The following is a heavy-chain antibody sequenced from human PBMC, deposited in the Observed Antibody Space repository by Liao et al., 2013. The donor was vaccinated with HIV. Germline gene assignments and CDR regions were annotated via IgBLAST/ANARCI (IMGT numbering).Heavy chain of an antibody. Sequence: QVHLQESGPGLVKPSETLSLTCTVSGGSISSYYWSWLRQSAGKGLEWIGRIHSTGSTNYNPYLTSRATISIDMSKNQFSLKLTSVTAADTAVYYCVRFGSGDRSDVFVYLGPKGHWSPSPQ. V-gene: IGHV4-4*07. CDR2: IHSTGST. D-gene: IGHD7-27*01. J-gene: IGHJ3*02. CDR3: VRFGSGDRSDVFVY. CDR1: GGSISSYY.